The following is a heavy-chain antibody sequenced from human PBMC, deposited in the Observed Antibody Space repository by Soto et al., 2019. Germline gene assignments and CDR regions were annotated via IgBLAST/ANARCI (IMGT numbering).Heavy chain of an antibody. D-gene: IGHD2-2*01. CDR2: MYHSGST. V-gene: IGHV4-59*12. CDR3: ARVPDY. J-gene: IGHJ4*02. CDR1: GGSISSYY. Sequence: PSETLSLTCTVSGGSISSYYWSWIRQPPGKGLEWIGYMYHSGSTYYNPSLKSRVTISIDRSKNQFSLKLSSVTAADTAVYYCARVPDYWSQGILVTVS.